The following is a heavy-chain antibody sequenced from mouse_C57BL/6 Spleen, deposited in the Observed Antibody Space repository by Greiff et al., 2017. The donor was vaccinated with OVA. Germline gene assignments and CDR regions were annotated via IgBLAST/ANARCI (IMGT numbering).Heavy chain of an antibody. V-gene: IGHV1-67*01. Sequence: QVHVKQSGPELVRPGVSVKLSCKGSGYTFTDYAMHWVKQSHAKSLEWIGVISTYYGDASYNQKFKDKATMTVDKSSSTAYMELARLTSEDSAVYYCATIMVTNWYFDVWGTGTTVTVSS. D-gene: IGHD2-2*01. J-gene: IGHJ1*03. CDR1: GYTFTDYA. CDR2: ISTYYGDA. CDR3: ATIMVTNWYFDV.